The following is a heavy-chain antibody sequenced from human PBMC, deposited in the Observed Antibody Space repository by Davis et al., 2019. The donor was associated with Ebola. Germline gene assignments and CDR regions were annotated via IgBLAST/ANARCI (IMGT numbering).Heavy chain of an antibody. CDR3: SERGSSV. Sequence: PSETLSLTCTVSGVSISRHYWSWIRQPPGKGLEWIGIIYDSGRTNYNPSLASRATISVDTSKNQFSLKLTSVTAADTAMYYCSERGSSVWGQGALVTVSS. J-gene: IGHJ4*02. CDR2: IYDSGRT. D-gene: IGHD3-10*01. V-gene: IGHV4-59*03. CDR1: GVSISRHY.